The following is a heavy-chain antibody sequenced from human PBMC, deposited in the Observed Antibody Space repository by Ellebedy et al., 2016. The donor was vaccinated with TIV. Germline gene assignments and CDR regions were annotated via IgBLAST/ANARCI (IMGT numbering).Heavy chain of an antibody. Sequence: GGSLRLSXAASGFLFNYNVVHWVRQAPAKGLEWVAVVTSDGRVKYYADSVEGRFTISRDNSKNTLYLQMSSLRLEDTAIYYCAKEEGIHQPFDFWGQGTLVTVSS. V-gene: IGHV3-30*04. J-gene: IGHJ4*02. CDR3: AKEEGIHQPFDF. CDR2: VTSDGRVK. CDR1: GFLFNYNV.